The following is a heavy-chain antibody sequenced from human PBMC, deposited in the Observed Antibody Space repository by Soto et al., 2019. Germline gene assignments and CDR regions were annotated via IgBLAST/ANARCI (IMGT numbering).Heavy chain of an antibody. J-gene: IGHJ5*02. Sequence: EVQLLESGGGSVQPGKSLRLSCAASGFTFSSYAMSWVRQAPGKGLEWVSVISGSGGSTYYADSVKGRFTISRDNSKNPLYLQLNNLRAEDTAVYYCAKGLPERRSAYYRYNWFDPGGQGTLVTVSS. D-gene: IGHD3-3*01. V-gene: IGHV3-23*01. CDR3: AKGLPERRSAYYRYNWFDP. CDR2: ISGSGGST. CDR1: GFTFSSYA.